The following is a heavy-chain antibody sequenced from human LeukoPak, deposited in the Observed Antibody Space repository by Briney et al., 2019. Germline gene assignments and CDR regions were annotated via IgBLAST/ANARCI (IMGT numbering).Heavy chain of an antibody. J-gene: IGHJ4*02. D-gene: IGHD2-15*01. CDR2: ISGSGGTT. CDR1: GFTFSSYS. V-gene: IGHV3-23*01. Sequence: PGGSLRLSCAASGFTFSSYSISWVRQTPGKRLECVTDISGSGGTTYYADSVKGRFTISRDSSQNTLFLQMNSLRAEDTAVYYRAIGSYCSGGSCYPLFDYWGRGTLVTVSS. CDR3: AIGSYCSGGSCYPLFDY.